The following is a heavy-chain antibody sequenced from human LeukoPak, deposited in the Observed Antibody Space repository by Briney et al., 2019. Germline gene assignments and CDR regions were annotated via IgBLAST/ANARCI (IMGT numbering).Heavy chain of an antibody. J-gene: IGHJ4*02. CDR2: IKQDGSEK. D-gene: IGHD5-24*01. CDR3: ARGPADYNKLKPGDRDGYNYKSKRTPFDY. V-gene: IGHV3-7*01. CDR1: GFTFSSYW. Sequence: GGSLRLSCAASGFTFSSYWMSWVRQAPGKGLEWVANIKQDGSEKYYVDSVKGRFTISRDNAKNSLYLQMNSLRAEDTAVYYCARGPADYNKLKPGDRDGYNYKSKRTPFDYWGQGTLVTVSS.